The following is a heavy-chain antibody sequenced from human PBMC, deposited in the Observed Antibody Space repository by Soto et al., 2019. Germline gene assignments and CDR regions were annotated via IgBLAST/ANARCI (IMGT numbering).Heavy chain of an antibody. Sequence: SVKVSCKASGGTFSSYAISWVRQAPGQGLEWMGGIIPIFGTANYAQKFQGRVTITADESTSTAYMELSSLRSEDTAVYYCARDYYGSGSYPNAFDIWGQGTMVTVSS. D-gene: IGHD3-10*01. CDR3: ARDYYGSGSYPNAFDI. V-gene: IGHV1-69*13. CDR2: IIPIFGTA. J-gene: IGHJ3*02. CDR1: GGTFSSYA.